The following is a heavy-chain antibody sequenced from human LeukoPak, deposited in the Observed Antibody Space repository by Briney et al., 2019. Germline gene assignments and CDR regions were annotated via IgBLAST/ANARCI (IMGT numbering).Heavy chain of an antibody. V-gene: IGHV3-74*01. Sequence: GGSLRLSCAASGYTFSIYWMHWIRLGPGKGLAWVSRINVDGSSTSYADSVRGRFTISRDNAKNTLYLQMNSLRAEDTAVYYCTRDTFGARDSWGQRTVVTVSS. J-gene: IGHJ4*02. D-gene: IGHD3-10*01. CDR2: INVDGSST. CDR3: TRDTFGARDS. CDR1: GYTFSIYW.